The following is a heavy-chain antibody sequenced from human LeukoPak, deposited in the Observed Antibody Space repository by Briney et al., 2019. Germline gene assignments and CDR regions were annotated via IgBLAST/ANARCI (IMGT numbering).Heavy chain of an antibody. Sequence: PSQTLSLTCTVSGGSISSGGYYWSWIRQHPGKGLEWIGYIYYSGSTYYNPSLKSRVTISVDTSKNQFSLKLSSVTAADTAVYYCARDISSGLSQTTIEGGNAFDIWGQGTMVTVSS. CDR3: ARDISSGLSQTTIEGGNAFDI. V-gene: IGHV4-31*03. CDR1: GGSISSGGYY. D-gene: IGHD5-12*01. CDR2: IYYSGST. J-gene: IGHJ3*02.